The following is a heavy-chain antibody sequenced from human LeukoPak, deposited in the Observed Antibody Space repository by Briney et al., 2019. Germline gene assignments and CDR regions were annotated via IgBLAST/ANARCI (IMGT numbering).Heavy chain of an antibody. V-gene: IGHV5-51*01. CDR3: ARRAPSQIWFDP. CDR2: IYPGDSDT. CDR1: GYTFTNYW. J-gene: IGHJ5*02. Sequence: GESLKISCKGSGYTFTNYWIGWVGQMPGKGLELMGIIYPGDSDTRYSPSFQGQVTISADKSISTAYLQWSSPKASDAAIYYCARRAPSQIWFDPWGQGTLVTVSS.